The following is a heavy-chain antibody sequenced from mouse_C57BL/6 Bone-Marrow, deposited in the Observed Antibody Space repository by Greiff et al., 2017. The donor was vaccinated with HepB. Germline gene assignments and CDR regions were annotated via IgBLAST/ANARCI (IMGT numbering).Heavy chain of an antibody. CDR2: IRNKANNHAT. CDR3: TALLDFYWYFDV. Sequence: EVKVEESGGGLVQPGGSMKLSCAASGFTFSDAWMDWVRQSPEKGLEWVAEIRNKANNHATYYAESVKGRFTISRDDSKSSVYLQMNSLRAEDTGIYYCTALLDFYWYFDVWGTGTTVTVSS. V-gene: IGHV6-6*01. D-gene: IGHD2-12*01. CDR1: GFTFSDAW. J-gene: IGHJ1*03.